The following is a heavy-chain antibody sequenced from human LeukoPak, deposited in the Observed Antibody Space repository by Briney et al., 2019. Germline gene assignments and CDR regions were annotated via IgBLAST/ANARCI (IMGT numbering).Heavy chain of an antibody. CDR3: AKTFYDSGSYWGAFDY. Sequence: LSGGSLRLSCAASGFTFTIYGMNWVRQAPGKGLEWVSGISGSDYTTYYADSVKGRFTISRDNSKNTLYLQMNGLRAEDTAIYCCAKTFYDSGSYWGAFDYWGQGTLVTVSS. CDR2: ISGSDYTT. J-gene: IGHJ4*02. D-gene: IGHD3-10*01. V-gene: IGHV3-23*01. CDR1: GFTFTIYG.